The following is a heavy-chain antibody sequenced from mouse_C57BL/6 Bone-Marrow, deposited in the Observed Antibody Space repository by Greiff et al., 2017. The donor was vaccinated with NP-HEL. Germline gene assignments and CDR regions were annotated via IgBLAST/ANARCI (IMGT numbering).Heavy chain of an antibody. CDR3: TPDSNYCYNAMDC. J-gene: IGHJ4*01. CDR2: IDPENGDT. Sequence: EVQLQQSGAELVRPGASVKLSCTASGFNIKDDYMHWVKQRPEQGLEWIGWIDPENGDTEYASKFQGKATITADTSSNTAYLQLSSLTSEDTAVYYCTPDSNYCYNAMDCWGQGTSVTVSS. D-gene: IGHD2-5*01. V-gene: IGHV14-4*01. CDR1: GFNIKDDY.